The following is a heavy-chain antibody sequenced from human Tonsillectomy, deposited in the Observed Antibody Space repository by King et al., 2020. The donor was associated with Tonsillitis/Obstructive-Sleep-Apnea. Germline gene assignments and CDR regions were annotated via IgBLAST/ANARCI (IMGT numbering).Heavy chain of an antibody. V-gene: IGHV3-30*18. CDR3: AKDAKDCSSTSCYTSYYYYMDV. CDR2: ISYDGGNK. CDR1: GFTFRSYG. J-gene: IGHJ6*03. Sequence: VQLVESGGGVVQPGRSLRLSCAASGFTFRSYGMHWVRQAPGKGLEWVAVISYDGGNKYYADSVKGRFTISRDNSKNTLHLQMNSLRAEDTAVYYCAKDAKDCSSTSCYTSYYYYMDVWGKGTTVTVSS. D-gene: IGHD2-2*02.